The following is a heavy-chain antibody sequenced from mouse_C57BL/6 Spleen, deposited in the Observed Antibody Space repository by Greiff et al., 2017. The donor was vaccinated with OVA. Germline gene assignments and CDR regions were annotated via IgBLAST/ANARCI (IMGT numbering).Heavy chain of an antibody. CDR3: ARETASYAMDY. J-gene: IGHJ4*01. CDR1: GYTFTSYW. CDR2: IYPGSGST. Sequence: QVQLQQPGAELVKPGASVKMSCKASGYTFTSYWITWVKQRPGQGLEWIGDIYPGSGSTNYKEKFKSKATLTVDTSASTAYMQLSSLTSEDSAVYYCARETASYAMDYWGQGTSVTVSS. D-gene: IGHD6-1*01. V-gene: IGHV1-55*01.